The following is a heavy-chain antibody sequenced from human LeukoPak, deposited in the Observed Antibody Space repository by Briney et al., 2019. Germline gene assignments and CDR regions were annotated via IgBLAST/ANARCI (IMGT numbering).Heavy chain of an antibody. CDR1: GYTFMEYY. CDR3: GRDSYGYLGFDY. J-gene: IGHJ4*02. Sequence: ASVRVSCEAFGYTFMEYYMHWVRQAPGQGRGWVGIIRPSGENTNYTQKFQGRVTMTADTSTSTVYMELSSLGSDDTAIYYCGRDSYGYLGFDYWGQGTLVTVSS. D-gene: IGHD5-18*01. CDR2: IRPSGENT. V-gene: IGHV1-46*01.